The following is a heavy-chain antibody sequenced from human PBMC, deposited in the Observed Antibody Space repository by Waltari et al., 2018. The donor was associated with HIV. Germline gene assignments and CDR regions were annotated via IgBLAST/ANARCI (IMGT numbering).Heavy chain of an antibody. CDR3: AKGSTNFDS. CDR2: INQAGIT. V-gene: IGHV4-34*02. J-gene: IGHJ4*02. Sequence: QVRLQQWGAGLLQPAVTLTLTCAVSNNQFSNHSYNWIRQSPGGGLEWIGEINQAGITTYNPSLTSRVTMSVDTSKSQVSLHLTSITAADTAFYYCAKGSTNFDSWGLGTLVTVST. CDR1: NNQFSNHS.